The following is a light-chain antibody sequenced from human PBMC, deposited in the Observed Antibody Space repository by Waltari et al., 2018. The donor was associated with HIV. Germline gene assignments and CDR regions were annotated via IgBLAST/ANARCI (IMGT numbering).Light chain of an antibody. J-gene: IGLJ3*02. CDR3: AAWDDSLSGRV. CDR1: SSNIGSNS. Sequence: QSVLTQPPYASGTPGQRVTIPCSGRSSNIGSNSVYWYQQPPGTAPKLPIYRNNQRPSGVPDRFSGSKSGTSASLAISGLRSEDEADYYCAAWDDSLSGRVFGGGTKLTVL. CDR2: RNN. V-gene: IGLV1-47*01.